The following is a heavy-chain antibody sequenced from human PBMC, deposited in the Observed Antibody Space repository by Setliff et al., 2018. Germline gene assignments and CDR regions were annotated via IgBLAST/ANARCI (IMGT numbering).Heavy chain of an antibody. CDR1: GGSISSGSYY. V-gene: IGHV4-61*02. CDR2: IYTSGST. CDR3: ALSGHYPYYYDY. Sequence: SETLSLTCTVSGGSISSGSYYWSWIRQPAGKGLEWIGRIYTSGSTNYNPSLKSRVTISVDTSKNQFSLKLSSVTAADTAVYYCALSGHYPYYYDYWGQGTLVTVSS. J-gene: IGHJ4*02. D-gene: IGHD3-3*01.